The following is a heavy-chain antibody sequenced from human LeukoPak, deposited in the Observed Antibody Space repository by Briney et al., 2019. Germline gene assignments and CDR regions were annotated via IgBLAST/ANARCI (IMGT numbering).Heavy chain of an antibody. CDR2: ISGYNGNT. Sequence: ASVNVSCKASGYTFSRYGFTWVREPPGRGLAWMGWISGYNGNTKYVQKLQGRLTMTTDTSTGTAYMELRSLRSDDTAVYFCAREVPYDSTGYSDYWGQGTLVTVSS. V-gene: IGHV1-18*01. CDR3: AREVPYDSTGYSDY. J-gene: IGHJ4*02. CDR1: GYTFSRYG. D-gene: IGHD3-22*01.